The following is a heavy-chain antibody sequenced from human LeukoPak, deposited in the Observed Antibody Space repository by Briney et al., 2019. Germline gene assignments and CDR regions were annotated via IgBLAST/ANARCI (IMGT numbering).Heavy chain of an antibody. D-gene: IGHD3-22*01. CDR3: TTLILAAAGSHYDSSGYSSLVDY. V-gene: IGHV3-21*04. CDR2: ISSGSSFI. J-gene: IGHJ4*02. CDR1: GFTFSTYS. Sequence: GGSLRLSCAASGFTFSTYSMNWVRQAPGKGLEWVSSISSGSSFIYYADSVKGRFTISRDNAKNSLFLQMNSLKTEDTAVYYCTTLILAAAGSHYDSSGYSSLVDYWGQGTLVTVSS.